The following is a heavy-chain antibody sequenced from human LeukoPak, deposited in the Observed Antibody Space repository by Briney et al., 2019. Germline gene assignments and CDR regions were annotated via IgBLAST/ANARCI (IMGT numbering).Heavy chain of an antibody. CDR2: ISYDGSNK. CDR3: AKEGNWNYYYYYGMDV. Sequence: GGSLRLSCAASGFTFSSYGMHWVRQAPGKGLEWVAVISYDGSNKYYADSVKGRFTISRDNSKNTLYLQMNSLRAEDTAVYYCAKEGNWNYYYYYGMDVWGQGTTVTVSS. J-gene: IGHJ6*02. D-gene: IGHD1-20*01. CDR1: GFTFSSYG. V-gene: IGHV3-30*18.